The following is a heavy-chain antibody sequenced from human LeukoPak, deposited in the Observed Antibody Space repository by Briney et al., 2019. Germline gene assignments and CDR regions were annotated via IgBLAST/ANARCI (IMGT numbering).Heavy chain of an antibody. CDR3: ARAPATRYFDY. CDR2: IYYSGST. D-gene: IGHD5-12*01. CDR1: GGSISSSSYY. V-gene: IGHV4-39*07. Sequence: SETLSLTCTVSGGSISSSSYYWGWIRQPPGKGLEWIGSIYYSGSTYYNPSLKSRVTISVDTSKNQFSLKLSSVTAADTAVYYCARAPATRYFDYWGQGTLVTVSS. J-gene: IGHJ4*02.